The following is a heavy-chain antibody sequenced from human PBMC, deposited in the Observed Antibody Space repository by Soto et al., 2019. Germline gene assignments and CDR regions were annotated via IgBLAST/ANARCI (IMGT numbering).Heavy chain of an antibody. Sequence: SGPTLVNPTQTLTLTCTFSGFSLSTSGMCVSWIRQPPGKALEWLARIDWDDDKYYSTSLKTRLTISKDTSKNQVVLTMTNMDPVDTATYYCARIDCISTSCFDDAFDIWGQGTMVTVSS. J-gene: IGHJ3*02. CDR1: GFSLSTSGMC. CDR2: IDWDDDK. CDR3: ARIDCISTSCFDDAFDI. D-gene: IGHD2-2*01. V-gene: IGHV2-70*11.